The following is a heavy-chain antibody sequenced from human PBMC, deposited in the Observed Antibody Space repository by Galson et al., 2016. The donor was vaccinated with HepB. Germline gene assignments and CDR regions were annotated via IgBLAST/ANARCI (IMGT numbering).Heavy chain of an antibody. J-gene: IGHJ4*02. V-gene: IGHV3-30*18. CDR1: GFTFSSYG. D-gene: IGHD2-2*01. Sequence: SLRLSCAASGFTFSSYGMHWVRQAPGKGLEWVAVISYDGSNRYYADSVKGRFTISRDNSKNTLYLQMNSLRAEDTAVYYCAKDGRSYCSTTTSCYDHFHYWRQGTPVTVSS. CDR2: ISYDGSNR. CDR3: AKDGRSYCSTTTSCYDHFHY.